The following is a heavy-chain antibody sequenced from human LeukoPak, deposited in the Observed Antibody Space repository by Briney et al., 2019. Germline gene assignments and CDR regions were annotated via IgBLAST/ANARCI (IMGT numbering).Heavy chain of an antibody. Sequence: ASVKVSCKASGYTFTSYGISWVRQAPGQGLEWMGWISAYNGNTNYAQKLQGRVTMTIDTSTSTAYMELRSLRSDDTAVYYSARVWEYCSSTSCYRTNFDYWGQGTLVTVSS. V-gene: IGHV1-18*01. CDR3: ARVWEYCSSTSCYRTNFDY. CDR1: GYTFTSYG. D-gene: IGHD2-2*02. CDR2: ISAYNGNT. J-gene: IGHJ4*02.